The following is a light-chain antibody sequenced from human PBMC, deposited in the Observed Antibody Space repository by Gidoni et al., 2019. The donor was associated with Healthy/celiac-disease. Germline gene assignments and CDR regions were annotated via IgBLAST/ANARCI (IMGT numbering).Light chain of an antibody. V-gene: IGKV3-20*01. J-gene: IGKJ1*01. CDR2: GAS. CDR3: QQYGSSLPWT. CDR1: QSVSSSY. Sequence: EIVLTQSPGTLSLSPGERATLSCRASQSVSSSYLAWYQQKPGQAPRLLIYGASSRATGIPDRFSGSGSGTDFTLTISSLVPEDFAVYYCQQYGSSLPWTFGQGTKVEIK.